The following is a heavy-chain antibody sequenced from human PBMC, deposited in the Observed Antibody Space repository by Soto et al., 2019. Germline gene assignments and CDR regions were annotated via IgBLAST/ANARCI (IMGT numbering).Heavy chain of an antibody. CDR3: AKDLLRFLEWLNNYYYYYMDV. CDR1: GFTFSSYA. D-gene: IGHD3-3*01. Sequence: EVQLLESGGGLVQPGGSLRLSCAASGFTFSSYAMSWVRQAPGKGLEWVSAISGSGGSTYYADSVKGRFTISRDNSKNTLYLQMNSLRAEETAVYYCAKDLLRFLEWLNNYYYYYMDVWGKGTTVTVSS. V-gene: IGHV3-23*01. CDR2: ISGSGGST. J-gene: IGHJ6*03.